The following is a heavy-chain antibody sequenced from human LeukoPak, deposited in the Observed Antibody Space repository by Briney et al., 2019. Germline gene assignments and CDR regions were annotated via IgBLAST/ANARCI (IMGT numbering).Heavy chain of an antibody. CDR1: GFTFDDYA. J-gene: IGHJ4*02. Sequence: GRSLTLSCAASGFTFDDYAMHWVRQAPGKGLEWVSGISWNSGSIGYADSVKGRFTISRDNAKNSLYLQMNSLRAEDTALYYCAKDIAPGVAVAGLFDYWGQGTLVTVSS. V-gene: IGHV3-9*01. CDR2: ISWNSGSI. D-gene: IGHD6-19*01. CDR3: AKDIAPGVAVAGLFDY.